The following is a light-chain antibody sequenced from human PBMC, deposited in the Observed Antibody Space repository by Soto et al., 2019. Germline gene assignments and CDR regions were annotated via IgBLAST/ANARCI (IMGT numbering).Light chain of an antibody. Sequence: QSVLTQPPSASGTPGQRVTISCFGSRSNIGSNPVQWYLQVPGTAPKLLIYRDNERPSGVPDRFSCSKSGTSASLAISGLQSEDEADYHCATWDDGLYGPVFGGGTKLTVL. CDR3: ATWDDGLYGPV. CDR1: RSNIGSNP. CDR2: RDN. J-gene: IGLJ3*02. V-gene: IGLV1-44*01.